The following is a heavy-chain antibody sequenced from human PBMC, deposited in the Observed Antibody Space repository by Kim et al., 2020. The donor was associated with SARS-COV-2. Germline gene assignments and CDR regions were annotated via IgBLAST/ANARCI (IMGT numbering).Heavy chain of an antibody. D-gene: IGHD2-21*01. CDR3: ARDDSYAFDI. V-gene: IGHV3-74*01. J-gene: IGHJ3*02. Sequence: ADSWKGPFTISRDNAKDTVYLQRNSLRAEDTAVYYCARDDSYAFDIWGQGTMVTVSS.